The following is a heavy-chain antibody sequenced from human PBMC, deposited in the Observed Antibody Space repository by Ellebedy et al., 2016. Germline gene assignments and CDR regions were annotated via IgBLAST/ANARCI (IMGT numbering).Heavy chain of an antibody. CDR1: GGSVSSGSYY. V-gene: IGHV4-61*01. Sequence: SETLSLTXTVSGGSVSSGSYYWSWIRQPPGKGLEWIGYIYYSGSTNYNPSLKSRVTISVDTSKNQFSLKLSSVTAADTAVYYCARERLDYMDVWGKGTTVTVSS. CDR3: ARERLDYMDV. J-gene: IGHJ6*03. D-gene: IGHD3-16*01. CDR2: IYYSGST.